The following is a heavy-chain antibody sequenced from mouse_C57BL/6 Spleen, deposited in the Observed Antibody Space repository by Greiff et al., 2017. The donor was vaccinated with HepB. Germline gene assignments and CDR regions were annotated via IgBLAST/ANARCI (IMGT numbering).Heavy chain of an antibody. CDR2: INPNNGGT. D-gene: IGHD1-1*01. CDR1: GYTFTDYN. CDR3: ARNDYYGSSPYYAMDY. J-gene: IGHJ4*01. V-gene: IGHV1-22*01. Sequence: EVQLQQSGPELVKPGASVKMSCKASGYTFTDYNMHWVKQSHGKSLEWIGYINPNNGGTSYNQKFKGKATLTVNKSSSTAYMELRSLTSEDSAVYYCARNDYYGSSPYYAMDYWGQGTSVTVSS.